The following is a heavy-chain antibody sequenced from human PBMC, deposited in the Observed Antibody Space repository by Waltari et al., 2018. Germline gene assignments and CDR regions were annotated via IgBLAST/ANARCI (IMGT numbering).Heavy chain of an antibody. V-gene: IGHV4-38-2*01. Sequence: QVQLQESGPGLVKPSETLSLTCAGSGYSISSGYYWSWIRQPPGKGLEWIGSMYHSGSTYYNPSLKSRVTISVDMSKNQFSLRLSSVTAADTAVYYCRNYYYGSGPSYYFDYWGQGTLVTVSS. J-gene: IGHJ4*02. CDR3: RNYYYGSGPSYYFDY. CDR2: MYHSGST. D-gene: IGHD3-10*01. CDR1: GYSISSGYY.